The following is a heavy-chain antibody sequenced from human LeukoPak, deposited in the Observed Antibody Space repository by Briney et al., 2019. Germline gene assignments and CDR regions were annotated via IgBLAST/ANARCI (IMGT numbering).Heavy chain of an antibody. D-gene: IGHD3-3*01. J-gene: IGHJ4*02. V-gene: IGHV4-4*07. CDR3: ARGYRISETRFFEWLLDY. Sequence: NSSDTLSLTCTVSGGSISGYYWHWIRQPAGKGLEWIGRVHVSETTIYNPSLKSRVSMSVDTSNNDYSLNLSSVTAADTAVYYCARGYRISETRFFEWLLDYWGQGYLVTVFS. CDR2: VHVSETT. CDR1: GGSISGYY.